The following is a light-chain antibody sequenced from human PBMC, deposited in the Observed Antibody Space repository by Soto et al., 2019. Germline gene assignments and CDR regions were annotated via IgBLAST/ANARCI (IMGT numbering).Light chain of an antibody. CDR2: RDT. CDR1: NIGSKN. V-gene: IGLV3-9*01. J-gene: IGLJ1*01. CDR3: HVGDNHTAG. Sequence: SYDLTHLLSVSVALGQTARITCGGNNIGSKNVHWYQQKPGHAPIFVIYRDTNRPSDIPERSSGSNAGNAATLTINRIQAGDEDEYYCHVGDNHTAGFVTGTKV.